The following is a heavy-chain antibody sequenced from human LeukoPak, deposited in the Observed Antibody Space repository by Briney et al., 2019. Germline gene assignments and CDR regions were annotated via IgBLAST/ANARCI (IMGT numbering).Heavy chain of an antibody. D-gene: IGHD3-3*01. J-gene: IGHJ4*02. Sequence: ASVKVSCKASGYTFTSYDINWVRQATGQGLEWMGWMNPNSGNTGYAQKFQGRVTMTRNTSISTAYMELSSLRSEDTAVYYCARAWSRWSGYPLAYWGQGTLVTVSS. CDR3: ARAWSRWSGYPLAY. CDR1: GYTFTSYD. CDR2: MNPNSGNT. V-gene: IGHV1-8*01.